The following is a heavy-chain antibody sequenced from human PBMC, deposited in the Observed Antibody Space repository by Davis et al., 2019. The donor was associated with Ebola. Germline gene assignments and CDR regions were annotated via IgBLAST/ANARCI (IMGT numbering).Heavy chain of an antibody. Sequence: SGPTLVKPTETLTLTCTVSGFSLSNARMGVSWIRQPPGKALEWLAHIFSNDEKSYSTSLKSRLTISKDTSKSQVVLTMTKMDPVDTATYYCARIPYSSSWHYYYYYGMDVWGQGTTVTVSS. CDR2: IFSNDEK. J-gene: IGHJ6*02. D-gene: IGHD6-13*01. CDR1: GFSLSNARMG. V-gene: IGHV2-26*01. CDR3: ARIPYSSSWHYYYYYGMDV.